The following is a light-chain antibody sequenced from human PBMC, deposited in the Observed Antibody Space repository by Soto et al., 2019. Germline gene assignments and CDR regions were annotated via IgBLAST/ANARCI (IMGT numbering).Light chain of an antibody. Sequence: EIVMTQSPATLSVSPGERVTLSCRASQSISDNLAWYQQKPGQVPRLLVYGASSRATGIAARFIGGGSGTEFTLTITYLQSEDFAVYYCQQYGSSLITFGQGTRLEIK. V-gene: IGKV3-15*01. J-gene: IGKJ5*01. CDR3: QQYGSSLIT. CDR2: GAS. CDR1: QSISDN.